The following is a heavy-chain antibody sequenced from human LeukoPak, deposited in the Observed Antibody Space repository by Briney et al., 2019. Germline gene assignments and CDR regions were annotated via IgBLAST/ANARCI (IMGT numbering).Heavy chain of an antibody. V-gene: IGHV4-59*01. Sequence: SETLSLTCTVSGGSISSYYWSWIRQPPGKGLEWIGYIYYSGSTNYNPSLKSRVTISVDTSKNQFSLKRSSVTAADTAVYYCARGGLESGGASYWGQGTLVTVSS. J-gene: IGHJ4*02. CDR3: ARGGLESGGASY. CDR2: IYYSGST. CDR1: GGSISSYY. D-gene: IGHD2-15*01.